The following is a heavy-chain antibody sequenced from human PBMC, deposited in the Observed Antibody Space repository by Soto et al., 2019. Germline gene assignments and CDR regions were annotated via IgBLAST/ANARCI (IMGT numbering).Heavy chain of an antibody. Sequence: QVQLVQSGAEVKKPGASVKVSCKASGYTFTSYYMHWVRQAPGQGLEWMGIINPSGGSTSYAQKFQGRVTMTRDTSTSTVYMELSSLRSEDTAVYYCARDFPTRATPYGAFDIWGQGTMVTVSS. CDR2: INPSGGST. D-gene: IGHD3-16*01. CDR3: ARDFPTRATPYGAFDI. J-gene: IGHJ3*02. V-gene: IGHV1-46*01. CDR1: GYTFTSYY.